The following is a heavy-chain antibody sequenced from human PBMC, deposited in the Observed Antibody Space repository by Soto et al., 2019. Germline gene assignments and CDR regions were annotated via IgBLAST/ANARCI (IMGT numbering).Heavy chain of an antibody. V-gene: IGHV4-31*03. CDR3: ATAQGDVIRVNYDYLSRFGP. CDR2: IYYSGST. J-gene: IGHJ5*02. D-gene: IGHD3-16*01. Sequence: QVQLQESGPGLVKPSQTLSLTCTVSGGSISSGGYYWSWIRQHPGKGLAWIGYIYYSGSTYYNPYLKRRVTIAVATSKNEFSLKLSAVTAADTAVYYCATAQGDVIRVNYDYLSRFGPWGQGTLVTVSS. CDR1: GGSISSGGYY.